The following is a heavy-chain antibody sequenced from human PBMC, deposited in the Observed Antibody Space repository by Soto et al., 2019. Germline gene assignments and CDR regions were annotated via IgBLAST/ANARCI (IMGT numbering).Heavy chain of an antibody. Sequence: PSETVSLTCTVSGGCISSYYWSWIRQPPGKGLEWIGYIYYSGSTNYNPSLKSRVTISVDTSKNQFSLKLTSVTAADTAVYYCARDKITGLFDYWGQGTLVTVSS. CDR2: IYYSGST. V-gene: IGHV4-59*12. J-gene: IGHJ4*02. CDR3: ARDKITGLFDY. CDR1: GGCISSYY. D-gene: IGHD2-8*02.